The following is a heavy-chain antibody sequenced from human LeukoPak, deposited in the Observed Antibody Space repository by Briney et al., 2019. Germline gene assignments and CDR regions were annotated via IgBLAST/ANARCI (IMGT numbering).Heavy chain of an antibody. J-gene: IGHJ2*01. Sequence: PSETLSLTCTVSGGSISSYYWSWIRQPPGKGLEWIGYIYYSGSTNYTPSLKSRVTISVDTSKKQFSLKLSSVTAADTAVYYCARAPLLWFGEAPFHWYFDLWGRGTLVTVSS. CDR2: IYYSGST. V-gene: IGHV4-59*01. D-gene: IGHD3-10*01. CDR3: ARAPLLWFGEAPFHWYFDL. CDR1: GGSISSYY.